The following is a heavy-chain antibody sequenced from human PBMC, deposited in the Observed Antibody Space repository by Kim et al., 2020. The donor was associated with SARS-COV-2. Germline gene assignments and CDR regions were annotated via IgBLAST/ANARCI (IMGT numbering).Heavy chain of an antibody. CDR1: GYTFTSYY. V-gene: IGHV1-46*01. D-gene: IGHD4-17*01. J-gene: IGHJ4*02. Sequence: ASVKVSCKASGYTFTSYYMHWVRQAPGQGLEWMGIINPSGGSTSYAQKFQGRVTMTRDTSTSTVYMELSSLRSEDTTVYYCARDSRLKGTVTTFIGPYFDYWGQGTLVTVSS. CDR3: ARDSRLKGTVTTFIGPYFDY. CDR2: INPSGGST.